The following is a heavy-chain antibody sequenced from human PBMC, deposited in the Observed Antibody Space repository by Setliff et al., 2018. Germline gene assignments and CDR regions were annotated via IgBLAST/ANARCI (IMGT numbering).Heavy chain of an antibody. D-gene: IGHD6-19*01. CDR3: ARTRGSSGWLNWFDP. J-gene: IGHJ5*02. Sequence: SETLSLTCAVSVYSISRDCHWGWIRQPPGKGLEWIGSIYYSGNTYYNASLKGRVTISGDTSKNQFSLKLSSVTAADTAVYYCARTRGSSGWLNWFDPWGQGTLVTVSS. CDR2: IYYSGNT. V-gene: IGHV4-38-2*01. CDR1: VYSISRDCH.